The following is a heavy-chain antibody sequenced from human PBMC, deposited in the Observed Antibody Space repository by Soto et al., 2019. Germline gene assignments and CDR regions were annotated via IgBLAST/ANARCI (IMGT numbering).Heavy chain of an antibody. CDR3: ARFMDDIHYPRYYYGMDV. CDR2: ISYDGSNK. D-gene: IGHD3-9*01. CDR1: GFTVSGHY. Sequence: GGSLRLSCAASGFTVSGHYMSWVRQAPGKGLQWVAVISYDGSNKYYADSVKGRFTISRDNSKNTLYLQMNSLRAEDTAVYYCARFMDDIHYPRYYYGMDVPGQGTTVTLPS. V-gene: IGHV3-30*03. J-gene: IGHJ6*02.